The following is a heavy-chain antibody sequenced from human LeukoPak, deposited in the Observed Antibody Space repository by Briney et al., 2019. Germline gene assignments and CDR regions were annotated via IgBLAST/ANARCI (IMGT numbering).Heavy chain of an antibody. CDR1: GFTLSNFG. CDR3: AKGYCSSNSCPLDY. J-gene: IGHJ4*02. V-gene: IGHV3-30*02. CDR2: IRYDGNNN. Sequence: PGGSLRLSCAASGFTLSNFGMHWVRQAPGKGLEWVAFIRYDGNNNYYVESVKGRFTISRDNSKNTLYLQMNSLRLEDTAVYYCAKGYCSSNSCPLDYWGQGTLVTVSS. D-gene: IGHD2-2*01.